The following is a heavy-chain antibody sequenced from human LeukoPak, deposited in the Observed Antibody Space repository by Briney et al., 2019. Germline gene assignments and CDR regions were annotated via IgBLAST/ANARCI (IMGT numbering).Heavy chain of an antibody. J-gene: IGHJ4*02. CDR1: GGSISSGGFF. CDR3: ARAGNLNEFDY. D-gene: IGHD1-20*01. CDR2: IPYSGST. V-gene: IGHV4-31*03. Sequence: SGTLSLTCTVSGGSISSGGFFWSWIRQHPGKGLEWLGSIPYSGSTFYNPSLKSRVTISVDTSKNQFSLKLSSVTAADTAVYYCARAGNLNEFDYWGQGTLVTVSS.